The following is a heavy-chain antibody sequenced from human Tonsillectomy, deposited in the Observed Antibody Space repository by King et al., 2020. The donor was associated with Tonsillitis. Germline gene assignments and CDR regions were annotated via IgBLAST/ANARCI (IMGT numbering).Heavy chain of an antibody. D-gene: IGHD3-22*01. CDR3: TSSILTIHTNYDSRDY. J-gene: IGHJ4*02. Sequence: VQLVESGGGLVKPGGSLRLSCAASGFTFNNAWMSWVRQAPGKGLEWVGRIKSKTDGGTTDYTAPVKGRFTISRDDSKNTLYLQMNSLKTEDTAVYYCTSSILTIHTNYDSRDYWGERTLVTVSS. V-gene: IGHV3-15*01. CDR2: IKSKTDGGTT. CDR1: GFTFNNAW.